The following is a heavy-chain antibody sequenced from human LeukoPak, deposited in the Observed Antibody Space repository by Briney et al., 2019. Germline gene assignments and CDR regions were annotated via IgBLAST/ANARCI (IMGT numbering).Heavy chain of an antibody. V-gene: IGHV3-21*01. D-gene: IGHD6-6*01. Sequence: GGSLRLSCVASGFTFSGNSMNWVRQPPGEGLEWVSSIATSGRDTYYAGSVKGRFTISRDNAKNLLYLQMNSLRAEDTAVYYCARELVARQDLDYWGQGTLVTVSS. J-gene: IGHJ4*02. CDR2: IATSGRDT. CDR1: GFTFSGNS. CDR3: ARELVARQDLDY.